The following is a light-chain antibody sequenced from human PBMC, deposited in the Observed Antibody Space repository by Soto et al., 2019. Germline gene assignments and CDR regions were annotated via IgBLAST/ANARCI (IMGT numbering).Light chain of an antibody. CDR3: QQYGSSPRT. V-gene: IGKV3-20*01. Sequence: EIVLTQSPGTLSLSPGARATLSCRASQSVSNNYLAWYQQKPGQAPRLLIYDASNRATGIPARFSGSGSGTDFTLTISRLDPEDFAVYFCQQYGSSPRTFGQGTKVDI. CDR2: DAS. J-gene: IGKJ1*01. CDR1: QSVSNNY.